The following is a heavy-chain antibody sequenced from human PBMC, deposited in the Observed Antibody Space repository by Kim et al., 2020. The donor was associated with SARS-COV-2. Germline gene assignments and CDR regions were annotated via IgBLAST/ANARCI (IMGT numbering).Heavy chain of an antibody. CDR3: ARAHRSAVGKDYYYYYGMDV. V-gene: IGHV3-21*01. CDR1: GFSFSSYS. CDR2: ISSSSSYI. D-gene: IGHD6-13*01. J-gene: IGHJ6*02. Sequence: GGSLRLSCAGSGFSFSSYSMNWVRQAPGKGLEWVSSISSSSSYIYYGDLVKGRFTISRDNAKNSLYLQMNSLRAEDTAVYYCARAHRSAVGKDYYYYYGMDVWGQGTTVTVSS.